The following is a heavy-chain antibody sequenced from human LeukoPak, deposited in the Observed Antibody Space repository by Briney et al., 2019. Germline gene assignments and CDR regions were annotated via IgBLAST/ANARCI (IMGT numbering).Heavy chain of an antibody. J-gene: IGHJ4*02. CDR2: IGTAGDT. D-gene: IGHD6-19*01. CDR3: AREGSSGWIDY. V-gene: IGHV3-13*01. Sequence: GGSLRLSCAASGFTFSSYDMHWVRQATGKGLEWVSAIGTAGDTYYPGSVKGRFTISRENAKNSLYLQMNSLRARDTAVYYCAREGSSGWIDYWGQGTLVTVSS. CDR1: GFTFSSYD.